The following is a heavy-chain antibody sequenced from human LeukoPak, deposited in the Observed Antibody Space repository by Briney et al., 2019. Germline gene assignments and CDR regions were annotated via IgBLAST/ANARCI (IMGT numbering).Heavy chain of an antibody. D-gene: IGHD3-9*01. Sequence: ASVKVSCKASGYTFTGYYMHWVRQAPGQGLEWMGWINPNSGGTNYAQKFQGRVTMTRDTSISTAYMELSRLRSDDTAVYYCARRTYDILTGYWGYYFDYWGQGTLVTVSS. V-gene: IGHV1-2*02. J-gene: IGHJ4*02. CDR3: ARRTYDILTGYWGYYFDY. CDR2: INPNSGGT. CDR1: GYTFTGYY.